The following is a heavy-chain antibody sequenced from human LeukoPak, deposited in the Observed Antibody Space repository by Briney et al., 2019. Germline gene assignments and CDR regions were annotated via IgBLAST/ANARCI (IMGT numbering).Heavy chain of an antibody. CDR3: ARVYGDYYDSSGRPAFDI. Sequence: GESLKISCKASGYTFTSYGISWVRQAPGQGLEWMGWISAYNGNTNYAQKLQGRVTMTTDTSTSTAYMELRSLRSEDTAVYYCARVYGDYYDSSGRPAFDIWGQGTMVTVSS. CDR2: ISAYNGNT. J-gene: IGHJ3*02. V-gene: IGHV1-18*01. CDR1: GYTFTSYG. D-gene: IGHD3-22*01.